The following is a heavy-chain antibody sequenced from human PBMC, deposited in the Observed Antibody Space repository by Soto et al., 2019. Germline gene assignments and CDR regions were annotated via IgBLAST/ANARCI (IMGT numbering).Heavy chain of an antibody. Sequence: EVQLLESGGGLVQPGGSLRLSCAASGFTFSNYSMSWVRQAPGKGLEWVSGMNSGGRSYYADSVKGRFTISRDTSKNMLYLQMNSLRADHTAVFYCAKALQYSSSRDYFYHGMDVWGQGTTVTVSS. D-gene: IGHD6-6*01. CDR3: AKALQYSSSRDYFYHGMDV. V-gene: IGHV3-23*01. CDR1: GFTFSNYS. CDR2: MNSGGRS. J-gene: IGHJ6*02.